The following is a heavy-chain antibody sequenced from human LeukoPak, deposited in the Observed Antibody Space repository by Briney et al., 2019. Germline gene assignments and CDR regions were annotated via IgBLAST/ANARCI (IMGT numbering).Heavy chain of an antibody. Sequence: ASVKVSCKASGGTFSSYAISWVRQAPGQGLEWMGRIIPNSGGTNYAQKFQGRVTMTRDTSISTAYMELSSLRSDDTAVYYCARDVVRIAAAQYYFDYWGQGTLVTVSS. CDR2: IIPNSGGT. V-gene: IGHV1-2*02. CDR1: GGTFSSYA. D-gene: IGHD6-13*01. CDR3: ARDVVRIAAAQYYFDY. J-gene: IGHJ4*02.